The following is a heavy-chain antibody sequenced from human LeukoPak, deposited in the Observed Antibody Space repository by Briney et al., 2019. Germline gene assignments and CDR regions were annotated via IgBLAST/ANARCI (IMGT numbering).Heavy chain of an antibody. CDR3: ARHRDGYSLGFFDY. J-gene: IGHJ4*02. V-gene: IGHV3-30*04. Sequence: GGSLRLSCAASGFSFRTYAIYWVRQAPGKGLEWVAVISYDGSNKYYADSVKGRFTISRDSSKNTLYLQMNSLRAEDTAVYYCARHRDGYSLGFFDYWGQGTLVTVSS. CDR1: GFSFRTYA. CDR2: ISYDGSNK. D-gene: IGHD5-24*01.